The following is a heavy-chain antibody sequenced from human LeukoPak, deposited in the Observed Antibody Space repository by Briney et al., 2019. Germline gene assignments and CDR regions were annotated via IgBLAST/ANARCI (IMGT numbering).Heavy chain of an antibody. D-gene: IGHD6-13*01. Sequence: GGSLRLSCAASGFTFSDYYMSWIRQAPGKGLEWVSYISSSSSYTNYADSVKGRFTISRDNAKNSLYLQMNSLRAEDTAVYYCAARPKAIEIVNTSSWSDHWGQGTLVTVSS. CDR1: GFTFSDYY. J-gene: IGHJ5*02. CDR2: ISSSSSYT. CDR3: AARPKAIEIVNTSSWSDH. V-gene: IGHV3-11*06.